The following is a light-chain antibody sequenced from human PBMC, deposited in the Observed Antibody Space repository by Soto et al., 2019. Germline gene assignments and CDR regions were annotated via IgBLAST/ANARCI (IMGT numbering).Light chain of an antibody. Sequence: EIVLTQSPGTLSLSPGERATLSCRASQSVSSSYLAWYQQRPSQAPRLLIYGASSRATGIPDRFSGSGSGTDFTLTISRLEPEDFAVYYCQQYGSSRTFGQGTKVDIK. V-gene: IGKV3-20*01. CDR2: GAS. J-gene: IGKJ1*01. CDR1: QSVSSSY. CDR3: QQYGSSRT.